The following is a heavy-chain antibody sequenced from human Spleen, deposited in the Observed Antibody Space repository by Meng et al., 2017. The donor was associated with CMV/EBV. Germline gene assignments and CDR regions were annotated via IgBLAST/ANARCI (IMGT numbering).Heavy chain of an antibody. Sequence: GESLKISCAASGFTLSSHWMHWVRQVPGKGLEWVGFIRSKAYGGTTEYAASVKGRFTISRDDSKSIAYLQMNSLKTEDTAVYYCTRLKIVATIFDYWGQGTLVTVSS. CDR2: IRSKAYGGTT. CDR1: GFTLSSHW. V-gene: IGHV3-49*04. J-gene: IGHJ4*02. D-gene: IGHD5-12*01. CDR3: TRLKIVATIFDY.